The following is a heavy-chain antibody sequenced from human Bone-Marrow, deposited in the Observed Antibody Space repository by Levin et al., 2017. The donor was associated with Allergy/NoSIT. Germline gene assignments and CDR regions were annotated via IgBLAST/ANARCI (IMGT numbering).Heavy chain of an antibody. CDR1: GFTFSDHA. V-gene: IGHV3-23*01. CDR3: AKSAIGWTTIIPNFED. J-gene: IGHJ4*02. CDR2: INEGGRNT. Sequence: SGGSLRLSCSASGFTFSDHAMSWLRQAPGKGLEWVSTINEGGRNTYYLDSVRGRFTISRDNSENTLFVQMTNLRVEDTAVYYCAKSAIGWTTIIPNFEDWGQGTLVTVSS. D-gene: IGHD3-9*01.